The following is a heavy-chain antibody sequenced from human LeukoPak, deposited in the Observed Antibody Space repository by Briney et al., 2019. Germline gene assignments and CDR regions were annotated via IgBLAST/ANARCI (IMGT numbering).Heavy chain of an antibody. V-gene: IGHV1-2*02. CDR3: AREGVPAANSWFDP. Sequence: ASVKVSCKASGDTFTGYYMHWVRQAPGQGLEWMGWINPNSGGTNYAQKFQGRVTMTRDTSISTAYMELSRLRSDDTAVYYCAREGVPAANSWFDPWGQGTLVTVSS. CDR2: INPNSGGT. CDR1: GDTFTGYY. J-gene: IGHJ5*02. D-gene: IGHD2-2*01.